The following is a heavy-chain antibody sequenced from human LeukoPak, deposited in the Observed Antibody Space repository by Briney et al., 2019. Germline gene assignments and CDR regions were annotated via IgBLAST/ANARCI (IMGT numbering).Heavy chain of an antibody. CDR1: GFSFRNYG. CDR2: IISHNGDT. V-gene: IGHV1-18*01. Sequence: ASVTVSCKTSGFSFRNYGVSWVRQAPGQGLEWMGWIISHNGDTELAQKFQGRVSLTTDTSTTTVFMELRSLTSDDTAVYYCARDRGVGDYVDDGADILDYWGQGILVTVSS. CDR3: ARDRGVGDYVDDGADILDY. D-gene: IGHD4-17*01. J-gene: IGHJ4*02.